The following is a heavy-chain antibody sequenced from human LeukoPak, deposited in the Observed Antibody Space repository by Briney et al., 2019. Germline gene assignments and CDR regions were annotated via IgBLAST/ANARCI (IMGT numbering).Heavy chain of an antibody. CDR3: GKYSDYGDREDWFDP. Sequence: GGSLRLSCAASGFTFSSYAMHWVRQAPGKGLEWVAVISYDGSNKYYADSVKGRFTISRDNSKNTVYLQMNSLRAEDTAVYYCGKYSDYGDREDWFDPWGQGTLVTVSS. D-gene: IGHD4-17*01. CDR2: ISYDGSNK. J-gene: IGHJ5*02. V-gene: IGHV3-30*18. CDR1: GFTFSSYA.